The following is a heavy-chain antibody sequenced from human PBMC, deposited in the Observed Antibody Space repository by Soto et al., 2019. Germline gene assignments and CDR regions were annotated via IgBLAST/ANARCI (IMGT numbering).Heavy chain of an antibody. V-gene: IGHV4-39*01. D-gene: IGHD3-22*01. CDR2: IYYSGST. CDR1: GGSISSSSYY. J-gene: IGHJ3*02. Sequence: SETLSLTCTVSGGSISSSSYYWGWIRQPPGKGLEWIGSIYYSGSTYYNPSLKSRVTISVDTSKNQFSLKLSSVTAADTAVYYCARPHREPWNYYDSSGPGEGAFDIWGQGTMVTVSS. CDR3: ARPHREPWNYYDSSGPGEGAFDI.